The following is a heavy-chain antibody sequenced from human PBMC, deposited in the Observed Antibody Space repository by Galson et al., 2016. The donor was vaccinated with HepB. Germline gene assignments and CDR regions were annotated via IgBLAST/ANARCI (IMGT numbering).Heavy chain of an antibody. J-gene: IGHJ3*02. V-gene: IGHV2-5*02. CDR1: GFSLSTSGVG. Sequence: PALVKPTQTLTLTCTFSGFSLSTSGVGVGWIRQPPGKALEWLALLYWGDDKRYSPSMKSRVTVTKDTSKNEVLLTMTTMDPVDTATYYCAHYSYTSGSQPGAFDIGGQGTVVTVSS. CDR3: AHYSYTSGSQPGAFDI. D-gene: IGHD3-10*01. CDR2: LYWGDDK.